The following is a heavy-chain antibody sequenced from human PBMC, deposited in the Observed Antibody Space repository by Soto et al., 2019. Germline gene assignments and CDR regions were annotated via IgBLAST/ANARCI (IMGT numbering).Heavy chain of an antibody. Sequence: DVLSLTCPVDGWFCSGYYRSWIRQPPGKGLEWIGEINHSGSTNYNPSLKSRVTISVDTSKNQFSLKLSSVTAADTAVYYCARGRDIVVVVAARRSFSYCFDYWGQGTVVTVSS. CDR2: INHSGST. CDR3: ARGRDIVVVVAARRSFSYCFDY. V-gene: IGHV4-34*01. CDR1: GWFCSGYY. J-gene: IGHJ4*02. D-gene: IGHD2-15*01.